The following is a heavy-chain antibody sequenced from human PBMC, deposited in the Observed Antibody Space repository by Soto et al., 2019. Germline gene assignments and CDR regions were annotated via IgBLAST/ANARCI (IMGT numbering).Heavy chain of an antibody. D-gene: IGHD3-10*01. J-gene: IGHJ5*02. CDR2: IIPIFGTA. Sequence: QVQLVQSGAEVKKPGSSVKVSCKASGGTFSSYAISWVRQAPGQGLEWMGGIIPIFGTANYAQKFQGRVTITADESTSTAYMELSSLGSEDTAVYYCARDHSYYGSGSYYPPPWFDPWGQGTLVTVSS. CDR3: ARDHSYYGSGSYYPPPWFDP. CDR1: GGTFSSYA. V-gene: IGHV1-69*01.